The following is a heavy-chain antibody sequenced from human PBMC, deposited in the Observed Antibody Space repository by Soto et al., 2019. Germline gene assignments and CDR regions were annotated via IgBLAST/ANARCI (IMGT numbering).Heavy chain of an antibody. CDR1: GFTFSSYD. Sequence: GGSLRLSCAASGFTFSSYDMHWVRQATGKGLEWVSAIGTAGDTYYPGSVKGRFTISRENAKNSLYLQMNSLRAEDTAVYYCARLEGRAPGTAPLVGAFDIWGQGTMVTVSS. V-gene: IGHV3-13*01. D-gene: IGHD2-8*02. J-gene: IGHJ3*02. CDR3: ARLEGRAPGTAPLVGAFDI. CDR2: IGTAGDT.